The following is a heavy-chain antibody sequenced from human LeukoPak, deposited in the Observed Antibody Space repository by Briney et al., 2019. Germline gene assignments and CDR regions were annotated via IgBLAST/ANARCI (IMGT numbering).Heavy chain of an antibody. D-gene: IGHD6-19*01. CDR2: ISANNGKT. J-gene: IGHJ5*02. Sequence: ASVRVSCKASGYTFDTYGFCWVRQAPGHGLEWMGWISANNGKTDFAQKFQGRVTLTTDTPTTTAYMELTGLRPDDTAVYYCAKVAGDRLDSWGQGTLVTVSS. CDR1: GYTFDTYG. CDR3: AKVAGDRLDS. V-gene: IGHV1-18*01.